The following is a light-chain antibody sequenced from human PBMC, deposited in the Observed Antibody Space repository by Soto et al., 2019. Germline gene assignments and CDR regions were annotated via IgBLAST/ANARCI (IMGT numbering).Light chain of an antibody. CDR1: SSNIGAGHD. CDR3: QSYDISLSAYV. V-gene: IGLV1-40*01. Sequence: QSVLTQPHSVSGAPGQRVTISCTGSSSNIGAGHDVHWYQQFPGTAPQLLIFGNNNRPSGVPDRFSGSKSGSSASLAITGLQAEDEADFYCQSYDISLSAYVFGTGTKLTVL. CDR2: GNN. J-gene: IGLJ1*01.